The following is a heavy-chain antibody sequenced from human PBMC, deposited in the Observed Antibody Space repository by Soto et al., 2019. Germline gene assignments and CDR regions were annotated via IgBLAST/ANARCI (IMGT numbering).Heavy chain of an antibody. Sequence: ASVKVSCKVSGYTLTELSMHWVRQAPGKGLEWMGGFDPEDGETIYAQKFQGRVTMTEDTSTDTAYMELSSLRSEDTAVYYCAPSMYSSSWYSRDYWGQGTLVTVSS. CDR2: FDPEDGET. V-gene: IGHV1-24*01. CDR1: GYTLTELS. CDR3: APSMYSSSWYSRDY. D-gene: IGHD6-13*01. J-gene: IGHJ4*02.